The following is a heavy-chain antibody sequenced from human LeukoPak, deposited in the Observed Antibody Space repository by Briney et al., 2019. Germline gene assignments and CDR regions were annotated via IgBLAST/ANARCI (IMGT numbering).Heavy chain of an antibody. J-gene: IGHJ4*02. D-gene: IGHD6-19*01. CDR2: IYTSGST. CDR1: GGSFSGYY. CDR3: ARVRRSGWYSFDY. V-gene: IGHV4-59*10. Sequence: PSETLSLTCAVYGGSFSGYYWSWIRQPAGKGLEWIGRIYTSGSTNYNPSLKSRVTMSVDTSKNQFSLKLSSVTAADTAVYYCARVRRSGWYSFDYWGQGTLVTISS.